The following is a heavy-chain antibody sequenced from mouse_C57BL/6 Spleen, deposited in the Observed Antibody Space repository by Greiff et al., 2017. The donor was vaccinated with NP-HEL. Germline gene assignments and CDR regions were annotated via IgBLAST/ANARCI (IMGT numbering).Heavy chain of an antibody. CDR1: GYTFTSYW. CDR2: IHPNSGST. Sequence: VQLQQPGAELVKPGASVKLSCKASGYTFTSYWMHWVKQRPGQGLEWIGMIHPNSGSTNYNEKFKSKATLTVDKSSSTAYMQLSSLTSEDSAVYYCAFYYDYDSFDDWGQGTTLTVSS. D-gene: IGHD2-4*01. J-gene: IGHJ2*01. CDR3: AFYYDYDSFDD. V-gene: IGHV1-64*01.